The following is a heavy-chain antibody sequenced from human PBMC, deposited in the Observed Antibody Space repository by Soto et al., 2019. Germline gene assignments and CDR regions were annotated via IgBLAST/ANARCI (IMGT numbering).Heavy chain of an antibody. Sequence: SETVSLTCTVSGGSISGYYWSWVRQPAGKGLEWVGRIYSDGTTNYSPSLKSRVTMSLDTPKDQFSLHLNSVTAADTAVYYCSRVGCSNSKCYTRGMDVWGQGTTVTVSS. V-gene: IGHV4-4*07. CDR2: IYSDGTT. CDR1: GGSISGYY. J-gene: IGHJ6*02. D-gene: IGHD2-2*01. CDR3: SRVGCSNSKCYTRGMDV.